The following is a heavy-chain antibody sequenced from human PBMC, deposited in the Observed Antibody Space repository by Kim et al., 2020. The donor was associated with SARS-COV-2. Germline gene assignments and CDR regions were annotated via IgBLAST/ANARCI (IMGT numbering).Heavy chain of an antibody. V-gene: IGHV3-30*04. D-gene: IGHD6-19*01. CDR3: ARSIAVAGIPDY. Sequence: GGSLRLSCAASGFTFSSYAMHWVRQAPGKGLEWVAVISYDGSNKYYADSVKGRFTISRDNSKNTLYLQMNSLRAEDTAVYYCARSIAVAGIPDYWGQGTLVTVSS. J-gene: IGHJ4*02. CDR1: GFTFSSYA. CDR2: ISYDGSNK.